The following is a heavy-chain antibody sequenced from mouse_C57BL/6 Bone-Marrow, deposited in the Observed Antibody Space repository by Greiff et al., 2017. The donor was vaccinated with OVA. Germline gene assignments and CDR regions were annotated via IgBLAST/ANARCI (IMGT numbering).Heavy chain of an antibody. V-gene: IGHV1-82*01. J-gene: IGHJ2*01. Sequence: QVQLQQSGPELVKPGASVKISCKASGYAFSSSWMNWVKQRPGKGLEWIGRIYPGDGDTNYNGKFKGKATLTADKSSSTAYMQLSSLTSEDSEGYFGARHEDGYYASYFDYWGQGTTLTVSS. CDR1: GYAFSSSW. D-gene: IGHD2-3*01. CDR3: ARHEDGYYASYFDY. CDR2: IYPGDGDT.